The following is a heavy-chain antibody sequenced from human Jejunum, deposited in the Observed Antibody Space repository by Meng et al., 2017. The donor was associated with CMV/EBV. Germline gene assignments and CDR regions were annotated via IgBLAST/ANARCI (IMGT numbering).Heavy chain of an antibody. D-gene: IGHD2-2*01. CDR1: GCTVSSNS. Sequence: GCTVSSNSVSWVSQAPGKGLEWVSIIYSGGTAYYADSVKGRFTISRDNSKNALSLQMGSLRAEDTAVYYCARQTVVAGSYYGMDVWGQGTTVTVSS. CDR2: IYSGGTA. V-gene: IGHV3-66*02. J-gene: IGHJ6*02. CDR3: ARQTVVAGSYYGMDV.